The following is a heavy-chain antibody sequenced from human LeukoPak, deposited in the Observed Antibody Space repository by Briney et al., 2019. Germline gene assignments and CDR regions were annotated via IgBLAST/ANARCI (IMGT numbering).Heavy chain of an antibody. Sequence: SETLSLTCTDSGGSLSSSTYCWGWIRQPPRKGLGLIGSMYYRGGTYYNPSLKSRAPISVATSKNQFSLELSSVTAADTAAYYCARRTGTTVWDDAFDIWGQGTMVTVSS. CDR1: GGSLSSSTYC. CDR2: MYYRGGT. V-gene: IGHV4-39*07. D-gene: IGHD1-7*01. CDR3: ARRTGTTVWDDAFDI. J-gene: IGHJ3*02.